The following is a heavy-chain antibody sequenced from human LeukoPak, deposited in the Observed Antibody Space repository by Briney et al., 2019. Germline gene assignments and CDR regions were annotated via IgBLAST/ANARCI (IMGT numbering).Heavy chain of an antibody. CDR1: GFTFSIYW. D-gene: IGHD3-3*01. Sequence: GGSLRLSCAASGFTFSIYWMSWVRQAPGKGLEWVANKKQDGSENYYVDSGKGRFTSTRDNAKNSLYLQMNNLRAEDTAVYYCARDDRYDFWSGYSPRGGTTYYYYYMDVWGKGTTVTVSS. V-gene: IGHV3-7*01. CDR3: ARDDRYDFWSGYSPRGGTTYYYYYMDV. J-gene: IGHJ6*03. CDR2: KKQDGSEN.